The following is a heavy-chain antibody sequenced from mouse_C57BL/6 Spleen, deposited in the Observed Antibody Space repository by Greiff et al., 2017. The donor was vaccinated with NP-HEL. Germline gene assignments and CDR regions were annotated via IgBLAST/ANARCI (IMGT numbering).Heavy chain of an antibody. Sequence: EVQLQESGGGLVKPGGSLKLSCAASGFTFSDYGMHWVRQAPEKGLEWVAYISSGSSTIYYADTVKGRFTISRDNAKNTLFLQMTSLRSEDTAMYYCARPGPYWYFDVWGTGTTVTVSS. CDR3: ARPGPYWYFDV. J-gene: IGHJ1*03. CDR1: GFTFSDYG. V-gene: IGHV5-17*01. CDR2: ISSGSSTI.